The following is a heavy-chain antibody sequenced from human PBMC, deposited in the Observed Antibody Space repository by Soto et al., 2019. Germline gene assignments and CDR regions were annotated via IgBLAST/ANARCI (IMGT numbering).Heavy chain of an antibody. Sequence: VSVKLSCTSSGYTFPGSYMHWVRQAPGQWLEWMGWINPNSGGTNYAQKFQGSVTMTRDTSISTAYMELSRLRSDDTAVYYCAGYYYYGMDVGGQGTTVTV. CDR3: AGYYYYGMDV. V-gene: IGHV1-2*02. J-gene: IGHJ6*02. CDR2: INPNSGGT. CDR1: GYTFPGSY.